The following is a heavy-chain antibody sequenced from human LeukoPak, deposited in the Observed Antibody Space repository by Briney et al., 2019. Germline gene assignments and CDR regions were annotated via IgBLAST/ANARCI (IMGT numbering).Heavy chain of an antibody. CDR1: GGSISSYY. V-gene: IGHV4-59*12. J-gene: IGHJ5*02. Sequence: PSETLSLTCTVSGGSISSYYWSWIRQPPGKGLEWIGYIYYSGSTNYNPSLKSRVTISVDTSKNQFSLQLNSVTPEDTAVYYCARDANYYDSSGYNWFDPWGQGTLVTVSS. CDR2: IYYSGST. D-gene: IGHD3-22*01. CDR3: ARDANYYDSSGYNWFDP.